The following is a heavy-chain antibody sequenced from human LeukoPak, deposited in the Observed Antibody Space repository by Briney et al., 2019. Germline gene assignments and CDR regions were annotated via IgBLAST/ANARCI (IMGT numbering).Heavy chain of an antibody. J-gene: IGHJ4*02. CDR1: GGSISSSSYY. D-gene: IGHD3-22*01. CDR3: AREEHSSGYYIPVRDY. CDR2: IYYSGST. V-gene: IGHV4-39*07. Sequence: PSETLSLTSTVSGGSISSSSYYWGWIRQPPGKGLEWIGSIYYSGSTYYNPSLKSRVTISVDTSKNQFSLKLSSVTAADTAVYYCAREEHSSGYYIPVRDYWGQGTLVTVSS.